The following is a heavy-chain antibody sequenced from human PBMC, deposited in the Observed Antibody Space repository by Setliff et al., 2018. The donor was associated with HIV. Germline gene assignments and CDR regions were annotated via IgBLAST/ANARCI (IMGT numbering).Heavy chain of an antibody. CDR2: IYTSGST. V-gene: IGHV4-4*08. Sequence: PPGKGLEWIGYIYTSGSTNYNPSLKSRVTISVDTSKNQFSLKLSSVTAADTAVYYCVRDRTITIFGVVLSYMDVWGKGTTVTVSS. D-gene: IGHD3-3*01. CDR3: VRDRTITIFGVVLSYMDV. J-gene: IGHJ6*03.